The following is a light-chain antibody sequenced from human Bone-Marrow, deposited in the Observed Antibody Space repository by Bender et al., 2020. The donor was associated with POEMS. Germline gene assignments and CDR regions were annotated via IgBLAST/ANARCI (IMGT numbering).Light chain of an antibody. V-gene: IGLV1-44*01. CDR2: SSH. CDR1: SSNIGAHA. Sequence: QSVLTQPPSASGTPGQRVTISCSGGSSNIGAHAVNWYQHLPGTAPKLLIYSSHRRPSEVPDRFSGSKSGTSASLAITGLQAEDEADYYCQSYDSSLRGVVFGGGTRLTVL. CDR3: QSYDSSLRGVV. J-gene: IGLJ2*01.